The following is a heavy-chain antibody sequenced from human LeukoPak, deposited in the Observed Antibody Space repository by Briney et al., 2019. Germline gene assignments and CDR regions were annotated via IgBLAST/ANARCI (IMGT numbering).Heavy chain of an antibody. V-gene: IGHV3-33*06. J-gene: IGHJ4*02. CDR1: GFIFSSYG. CDR2: IWHDGSAE. D-gene: IGHD6-19*01. CDR3: AKDNRGGWSGYFDY. Sequence: GRSLRLSCAASGFIFSSYGMYWVRQAPAKGLEWVAVIWHDGSAEFYADSVRGRFSISRDDSKNTLYLQMNSLRAEDTALYYCAKDNRGGWSGYFDYWGQGTLVTVSS.